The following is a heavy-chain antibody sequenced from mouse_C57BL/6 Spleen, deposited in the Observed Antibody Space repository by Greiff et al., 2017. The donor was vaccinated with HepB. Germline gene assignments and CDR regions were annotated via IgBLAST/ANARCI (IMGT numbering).Heavy chain of an antibody. Sequence: QVQLQQPGAELVKPGASVKLSCKASGYTFTSYWMHWVKQRPGQGLEWIGMIHPNSGSTNYNEKFKSKATLTVDKSSSTAYMQLSSLTSEDSAVYYCARSGGDDLTFAYWGQGTLLTVSA. CDR3: ARSGGDDLTFAY. D-gene: IGHD2-2*01. V-gene: IGHV1-64*01. CDR1: GYTFTSYW. CDR2: IHPNSGST. J-gene: IGHJ3*01.